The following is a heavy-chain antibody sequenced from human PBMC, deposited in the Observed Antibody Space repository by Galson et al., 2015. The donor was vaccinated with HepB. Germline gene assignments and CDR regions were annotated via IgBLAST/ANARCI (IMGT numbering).Heavy chain of an antibody. V-gene: IGHV1-46*01. D-gene: IGHD6-19*01. CDR3: ARSLPVAGIVPVS. Sequence: SVKVSCKASGYTFTSYYMHWVRQAPGQGLEWMGIINPSGGSTSYAQKFQGRVTMTRDTSTSTVYIELSSLRSEDTAVYYCARSLPVAGIVPVSWGQGTLVIVSS. CDR1: GYTFTSYY. CDR2: INPSGGST. J-gene: IGHJ1*01.